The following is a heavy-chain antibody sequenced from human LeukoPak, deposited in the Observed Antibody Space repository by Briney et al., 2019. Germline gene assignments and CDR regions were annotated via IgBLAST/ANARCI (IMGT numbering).Heavy chain of an antibody. J-gene: IGHJ4*02. CDR2: ISFDGSDA. CDR1: GFTFSGFW. CDR3: AKDAEGIRYFDWLLDF. Sequence: GGSLRLSCAASGFTFSGFWMHWVRQAPGKGLVWVSCISFDGSDATYADSVKGRFTISRDSYKSTLYLHMNNLRAEDTATYFCAKDAEGIRYFDWLLDFWGQGTLVTVSS. V-gene: IGHV3-74*01. D-gene: IGHD3-9*01.